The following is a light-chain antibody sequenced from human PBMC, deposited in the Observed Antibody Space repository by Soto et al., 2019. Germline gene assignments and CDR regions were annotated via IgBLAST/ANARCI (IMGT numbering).Light chain of an antibody. V-gene: IGKV4-1*01. CDR3: QQYYSTTLT. CDR1: QSVLYSSNNKNY. CDR2: WAS. Sequence: DIVMTQSPDSLAVSVGERATINCKSSQSVLYSSNNKNYLAWYQQKPGQPPKLLIYWASTRESGVPDRFSGSGSGTDFALTISSLQAEDVAVYYCQQYYSTTLTVGGGTKVDIK. J-gene: IGKJ4*01.